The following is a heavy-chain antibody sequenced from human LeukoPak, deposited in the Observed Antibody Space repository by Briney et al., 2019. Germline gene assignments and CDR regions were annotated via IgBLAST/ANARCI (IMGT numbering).Heavy chain of an antibody. J-gene: IGHJ4*02. D-gene: IGHD1-7*01. CDR2: IKQDGSDK. CDR1: GFTFSNAW. Sequence: GGSLRLSCAASGFTFSNAWMSWVRQAPGKGLEWVANIKQDGSDKYYVDSVKGRFTISRDNAKNSLYLQMNSLRAEDTAVYYCAKEKTTGTYYVDYWGQGTLVTVSS. CDR3: AKEKTTGTYYVDY. V-gene: IGHV3-7*04.